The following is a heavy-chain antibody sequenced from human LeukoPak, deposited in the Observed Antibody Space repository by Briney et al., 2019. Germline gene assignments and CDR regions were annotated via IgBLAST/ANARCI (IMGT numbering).Heavy chain of an antibody. CDR3: ARNGRGGPDY. V-gene: IGHV4-39*07. D-gene: IGHD2-8*01. Sequence: SETLSLTCTVSDGSISSRTYYWGWVRQPPGKGLEWIGNIYYTGSTYYNPSLKSRVTISVDTSKNQFSLKLSSVTAADTAVYYCARNGRGGPDYWGQGTLVTVSS. CDR2: IYYTGST. CDR1: DGSISSRTYY. J-gene: IGHJ4*02.